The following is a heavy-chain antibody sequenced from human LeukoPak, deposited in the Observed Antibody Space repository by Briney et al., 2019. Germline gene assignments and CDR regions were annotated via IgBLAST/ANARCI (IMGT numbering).Heavy chain of an antibody. CDR3: ARLYSSGWSFDY. CDR2: INPSGGST. D-gene: IGHD6-19*01. V-gene: IGHV1-46*01. Sequence: ASVKVSCKASGYTFISYYMHWVRQGPGQGLEWMGIINPSGGSTSYAEKFQGRVTMTRDTSTSTVYMELSSLRSEDTAVYYCARLYSSGWSFDYWGQGTLVTVS. J-gene: IGHJ4*02. CDR1: GYTFISYY.